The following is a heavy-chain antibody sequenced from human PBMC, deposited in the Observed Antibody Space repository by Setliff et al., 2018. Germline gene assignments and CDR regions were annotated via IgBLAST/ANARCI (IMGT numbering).Heavy chain of an antibody. J-gene: IGHJ6*03. CDR2: VIPIFGTA. Sequence: GASVKVSCKASGGTFSSYAISWVRQAPGQGLEWMGRVIPIFGTANYAQKFQGRVTITADKSTSTAYMELSSLRSEDTAVYYCARGRHPPWSGYPYYYMDVWGKGTTGTVS. D-gene: IGHD3-3*01. V-gene: IGHV1-69*06. CDR3: ARGRHPPWSGYPYYYMDV. CDR1: GGTFSSYA.